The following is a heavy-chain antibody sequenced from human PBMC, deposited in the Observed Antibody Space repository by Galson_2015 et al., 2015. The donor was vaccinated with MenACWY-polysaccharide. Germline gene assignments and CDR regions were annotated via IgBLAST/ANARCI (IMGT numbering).Heavy chain of an antibody. CDR2: VTRGGDT. CDR1: GFTFSSSW. J-gene: IGHJ4*02. D-gene: IGHD6-19*01. CDR3: AKDHGGSGWASDY. V-gene: IGHV3-23*01. Sequence: SLRLSCAASGFTFSSSWMHWVRQAPGKGLEWVSAVTRGGDTFYADSVRGRFTISRDNSKNTLYLQMSSLRAEDTAVYYCAKDHGGSGWASDYWGQGTLVTVSS.